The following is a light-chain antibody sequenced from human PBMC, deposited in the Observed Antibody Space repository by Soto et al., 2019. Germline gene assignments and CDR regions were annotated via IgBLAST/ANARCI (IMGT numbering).Light chain of an antibody. Sequence: EIVMTQSPATLSVSPGERATLSCRASQSVSSNLAWYQQKPGQAPRLLIYGASTRATGIPARFSGSGSGTEVTLTITSLQSEDFAVYYCQQYNNSPWTFGQGTKVEIK. V-gene: IGKV3-15*01. CDR2: GAS. CDR1: QSVSSN. J-gene: IGKJ1*01. CDR3: QQYNNSPWT.